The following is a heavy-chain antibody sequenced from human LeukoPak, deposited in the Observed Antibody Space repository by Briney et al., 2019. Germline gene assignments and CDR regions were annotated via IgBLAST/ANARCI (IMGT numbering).Heavy chain of an antibody. J-gene: IGHJ5*02. CDR2: IYTSGST. D-gene: IGHD3-3*01. Sequence: KPSQTLSLTCTVSGGSISSGSYYWSWIRQPAGKGLEWIGRIYTSGSTNYNPSLKSRVTISVDTSKNQFSLKLSSVTAADTAVYYCARESITIFGFGSIEYRFDPWGQGTLVTVSS. CDR3: ARESITIFGFGSIEYRFDP. CDR1: GGSISSGSYY. V-gene: IGHV4-61*02.